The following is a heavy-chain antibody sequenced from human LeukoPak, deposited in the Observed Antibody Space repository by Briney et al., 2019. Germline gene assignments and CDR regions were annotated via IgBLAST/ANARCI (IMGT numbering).Heavy chain of an antibody. Sequence: SETLSLTCTVSGGSISTSNYYWGWIRQPPGTGLEWIGNIFYSGSTYYSPSLKSRVTISLDTSRNQFSLKLTSVTAADTAVYYCARAERDSGSRYYVDYWGQGTLVTVSS. D-gene: IGHD1-26*01. CDR3: ARAERDSGSRYYVDY. V-gene: IGHV4-39*07. CDR2: IFYSGST. CDR1: GGSISTSNYY. J-gene: IGHJ4*02.